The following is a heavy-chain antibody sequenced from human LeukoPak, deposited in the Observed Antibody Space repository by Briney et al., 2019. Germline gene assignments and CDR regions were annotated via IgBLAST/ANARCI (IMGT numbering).Heavy chain of an antibody. Sequence: GGSLRLSCAASGFTFSSYNMNWVRQAPGKGLEWVSSISSSSSYIYYADSVKGRFTISRDNAKNSLYLQMNSLRAEDTAVYYCASRSGSYSPDAFDIWGQGTMVTVSS. CDR1: GFTFSSYN. CDR2: ISSSSSYI. V-gene: IGHV3-21*01. D-gene: IGHD1-26*01. CDR3: ASRSGSYSPDAFDI. J-gene: IGHJ3*02.